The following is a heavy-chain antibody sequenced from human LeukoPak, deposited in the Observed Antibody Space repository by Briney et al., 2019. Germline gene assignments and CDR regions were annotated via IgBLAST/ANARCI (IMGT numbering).Heavy chain of an antibody. V-gene: IGHV1-69*13. CDR1: GGTFSSYA. J-gene: IGHJ4*02. CDR3: ARERPGDNRDGYNPLDY. D-gene: IGHD5-24*01. CDR2: IIPIFGTA. Sequence: SVKVSCKASGGTFSSYAISWVRQAPGQGLEWMGGIIPIFGTANYAQKFQGRVTITADESTSTAYMELSSLRSEDTAVYYCARERPGDNRDGYNPLDYWGQGTLVTVSS.